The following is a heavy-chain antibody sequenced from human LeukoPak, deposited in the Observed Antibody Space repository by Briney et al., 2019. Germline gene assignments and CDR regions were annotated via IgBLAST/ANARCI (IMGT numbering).Heavy chain of an antibody. V-gene: IGHV1-69*06. Sequence: SVKVSCKASGGTTSAIGWVRQAPGQGLEWMGGILPSVGTAHSSQKFQGRVTITADKSTSTAYMELSSLTSEDTAVYYCARGRLQLLLGADFFYYMDVWGEGTTVIISS. CDR3: ARGRLQLLLGADFFYYMDV. J-gene: IGHJ6*03. CDR2: ILPSVGTA. CDR1: GGTTSA. D-gene: IGHD5-18*01.